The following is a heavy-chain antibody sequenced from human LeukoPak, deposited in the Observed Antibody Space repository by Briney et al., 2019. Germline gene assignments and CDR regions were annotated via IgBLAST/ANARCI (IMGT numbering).Heavy chain of an antibody. V-gene: IGHV3-23*01. CDR1: GFTFSGYA. D-gene: IGHD5-12*01. J-gene: IGHJ6*03. CDR3: AKGSRATAPYYYDYMDV. Sequence: PGGSLRLSCVASGFTFSGYAMTWVRQTPGKGLEWVSSISGSGGSTYYADSVRGRFTISRDNSKNTLYVQMNSLRAVDTAVYYCAKGSRATAPYYYDYMDVWGKGTTVTVSS. CDR2: ISGSGGST.